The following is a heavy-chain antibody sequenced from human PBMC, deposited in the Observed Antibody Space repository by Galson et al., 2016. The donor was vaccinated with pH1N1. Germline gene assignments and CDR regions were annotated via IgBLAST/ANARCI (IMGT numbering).Heavy chain of an antibody. CDR2: ISPNGRRT. D-gene: IGHD3-10*01. J-gene: IGHJ5*02. Sequence: SVKVSCKASGHNFSDFFITWVRQAPGQGLESMGMISPNGRRTTCAENFKGRITMTRDTSTTTMYLEVSSLRPEDTAVYYCAREGGQHYYGSGNYPLDLWGQGTLVTVSS. CDR1: GHNFSDFF. CDR3: AREGGQHYYGSGNYPLDL. V-gene: IGHV1-46*01.